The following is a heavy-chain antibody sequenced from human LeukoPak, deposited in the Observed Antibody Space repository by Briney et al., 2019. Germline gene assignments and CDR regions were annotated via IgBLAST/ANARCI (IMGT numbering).Heavy chain of an antibody. Sequence: PSETLSLTCTVSGGSISSYYWSWIRQPPGKELEWIGYIYYSGSTNYNPSLKSRVTISVDTSKNQFSLKLSSVTAADTAVYYCARGAPYYDFWSGYSPFGWFDPWGQGTLVTVSS. CDR3: ARGAPYYDFWSGYSPFGWFDP. CDR2: IYYSGST. V-gene: IGHV4-59*01. CDR1: GGSISSYY. D-gene: IGHD3-3*01. J-gene: IGHJ5*02.